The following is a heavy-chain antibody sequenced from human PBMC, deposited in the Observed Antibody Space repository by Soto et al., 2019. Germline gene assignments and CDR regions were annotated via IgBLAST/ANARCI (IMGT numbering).Heavy chain of an antibody. J-gene: IGHJ3*01. CDR1: GMTVSGKKY. Sequence: PGGSLRLSCAVVGMTVSGKKYVAWVRQAPGKGLEWVSGVYDADGKYYADSVKGRFTTSRDSSKTIVYLEMNDLGPEDAAIYYCATWLQREHAYDVWGQGTTVTVSS. V-gene: IGHV3-53*01. D-gene: IGHD1-1*01. CDR2: VYDADGK. CDR3: ATWLQREHAYDV.